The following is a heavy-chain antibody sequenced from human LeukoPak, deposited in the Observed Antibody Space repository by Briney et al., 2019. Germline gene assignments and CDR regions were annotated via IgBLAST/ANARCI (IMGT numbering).Heavy chain of an antibody. CDR2: IKPSGGST. J-gene: IGHJ6*02. CDR3: ARGAVAAGGMDV. CDR1: GYTLTGDY. Sequence: ASVKVSCKASGYTLTGDYMHWVPHGPRQGRERGGMIKPSGGSTSDAQKFQGRVTMTMDTSTSTVYMELSSLRSEDTAVYYCARGAVAAGGMDVWGQGTTVTVSS. V-gene: IGHV1-46*01. D-gene: IGHD6-25*01.